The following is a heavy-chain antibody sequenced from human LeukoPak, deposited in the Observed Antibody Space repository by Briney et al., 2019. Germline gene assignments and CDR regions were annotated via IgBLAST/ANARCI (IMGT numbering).Heavy chain of an antibody. J-gene: IGHJ4*02. CDR1: GGSISSYY. CDR2: MSSSGGT. V-gene: IGHV4-4*07. CDR3: ARDRTSGWNYFDY. D-gene: IGHD6-19*01. Sequence: SETLSLTCTVSGGSISSYYWSWIRQPAGKGLEWIGRMSSSGGTNYNPSLKSRVTMSLDTSKNQFSLRLSSVTAADTAVYFCARDRTSGWNYFDYWGQGTLVTVSS.